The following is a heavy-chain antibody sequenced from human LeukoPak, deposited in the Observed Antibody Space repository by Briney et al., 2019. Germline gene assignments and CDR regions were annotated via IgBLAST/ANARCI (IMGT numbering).Heavy chain of an antibody. CDR3: ARGLTIFGVVNDAFDF. J-gene: IGHJ3*01. D-gene: IGHD3-3*01. Sequence: GGSLRLSCAASGFTFSNYWMHWVRQAPGKGLVWVSLINSDGSSTIYADSVKGRFTFSRDNAKNTLYLQMNSLRAEDTDVYYCARGLTIFGVVNDAFDFWGQGTMVTVSS. CDR1: GFTFSNYW. CDR2: INSDGSST. V-gene: IGHV3-74*01.